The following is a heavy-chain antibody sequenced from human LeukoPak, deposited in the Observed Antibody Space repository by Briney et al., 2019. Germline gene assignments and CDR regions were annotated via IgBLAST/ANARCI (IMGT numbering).Heavy chain of an antibody. V-gene: IGHV4-38-2*02. J-gene: IGHJ4*02. D-gene: IGHD3-16*01. Sequence: SETLSLTCTVSGYSISSGYYWGWIRQPPGKGLEWIGSIYHSGSTYYNPSLKSRVTISVDTSKNQFSLKLSSVTAADTAVYYCARGGQGVDYWGQGTLVTVSS. CDR3: ARGGQGVDY. CDR1: GYSISSGYY. CDR2: IYHSGST.